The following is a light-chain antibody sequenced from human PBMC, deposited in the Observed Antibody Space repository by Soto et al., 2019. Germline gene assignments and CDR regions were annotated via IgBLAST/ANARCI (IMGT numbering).Light chain of an antibody. J-gene: IGKJ1*01. Sequence: ELVLTQSPDTLSLSPGERATLSCRASQSVDSSYLAWYQQTPGQAPRLLMYGASNRATGIPDRFSGSGSGTDFTLTINRLEPEDFAVYYCQQYGNSPPTFGQGTKVDIK. CDR3: QQYGNSPPT. V-gene: IGKV3-20*01. CDR2: GAS. CDR1: QSVDSSY.